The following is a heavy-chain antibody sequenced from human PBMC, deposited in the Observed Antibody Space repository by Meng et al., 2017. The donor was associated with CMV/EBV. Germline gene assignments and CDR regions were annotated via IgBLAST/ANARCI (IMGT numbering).Heavy chain of an antibody. Sequence: ASVKVSCKASGYTFTGYCMHWVRQAPGQGLEWMGWINPNSGGTNYAQKFQGRVTMTRDTSISTAYMELSRLRSDDTAVYYCARVESAQLGTPPYDYWGQGTLVTVSS. CDR1: GYTFTGYC. D-gene: IGHD7-27*01. CDR3: ARVESAQLGTPPYDY. V-gene: IGHV1-2*02. J-gene: IGHJ4*02. CDR2: INPNSGGT.